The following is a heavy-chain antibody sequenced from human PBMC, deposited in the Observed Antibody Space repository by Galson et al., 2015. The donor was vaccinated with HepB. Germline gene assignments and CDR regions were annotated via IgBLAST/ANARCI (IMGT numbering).Heavy chain of an antibody. CDR2: ISWNSGSI. J-gene: IGHJ3*02. CDR1: GFTFDDYA. CDR3: VSTVTPLGNAFDI. D-gene: IGHD4-17*01. V-gene: IGHV3-9*01. Sequence: SLRLSCAASGFTFDDYAMHWVRQAPGKGLEWVSGISWNSGSIGYADSVKGRFTISRDNAKNSLYLQMNSLRAEDTALYYCVSTVTPLGNAFDIWGQGTMVTVSS.